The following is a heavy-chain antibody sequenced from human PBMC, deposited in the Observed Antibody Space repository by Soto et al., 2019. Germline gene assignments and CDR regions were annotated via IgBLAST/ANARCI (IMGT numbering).Heavy chain of an antibody. Sequence: ASVKVSCKASGYTFTSYGISWVRQAPGQGLEWMGWISAYNGNTNYAQKLQGRVTMTTDTSTSTAYMELRSLRSDDTAVYYCARVIAVAGSYYYYGMDVWGQGTTVTV. J-gene: IGHJ6*02. CDR2: ISAYNGNT. CDR3: ARVIAVAGSYYYYGMDV. V-gene: IGHV1-18*01. D-gene: IGHD6-19*01. CDR1: GYTFTSYG.